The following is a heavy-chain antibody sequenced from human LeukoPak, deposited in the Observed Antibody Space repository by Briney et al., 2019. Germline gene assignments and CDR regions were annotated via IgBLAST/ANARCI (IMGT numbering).Heavy chain of an antibody. CDR2: IIISSSYI. CDR1: GFTFSSYS. CDR3: ARAYYGRFDY. V-gene: IGHV3-21*01. Sequence: GGSLRLSCAASGFTFSSYSMNWVRQAPGKWLEWVSSIIISSSYIYYADSVKGRFTISRDNAKNSLYLQMNSLRAEDTAVYYCARAYYGRFDYWGQGTLVTVSS. J-gene: IGHJ4*02. D-gene: IGHD3-10*01.